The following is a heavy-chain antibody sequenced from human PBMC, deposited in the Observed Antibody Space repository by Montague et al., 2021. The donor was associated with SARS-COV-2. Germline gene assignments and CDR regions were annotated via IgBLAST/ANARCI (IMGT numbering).Heavy chain of an antibody. CDR1: GDSIISFY. Sequence: SETLSLTSTVSGDSIISFYWTWVRQSPGKGLEWIGNVYYTGNTKYKPSLEGRVTISVDTSKSQFSLKLSSVTAADTAVYYCARDQANYGLDVWGQGTTVTVSS. CDR3: ARDQANYGLDV. CDR2: VYYTGNT. J-gene: IGHJ6*02. V-gene: IGHV4-59*01.